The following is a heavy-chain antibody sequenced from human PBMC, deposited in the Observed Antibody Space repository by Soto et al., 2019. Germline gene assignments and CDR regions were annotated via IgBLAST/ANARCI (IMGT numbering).Heavy chain of an antibody. CDR3: ARLEGVRGVYYYFDY. CDR1: GGSFSGYY. CDR2: INHSGST. Sequence: QVQLQQWGAGLLKPSETLSLTCAVYGGSFSGYYWSWIRQPPGTGLEWIGEINHSGSTNYNPSLKSRVTISVDTSKNQFSLKLSSVTAADTAVYYCARLEGVRGVYYYFDYWGQGTLVTVSS. J-gene: IGHJ4*02. V-gene: IGHV4-34*01. D-gene: IGHD3-10*01.